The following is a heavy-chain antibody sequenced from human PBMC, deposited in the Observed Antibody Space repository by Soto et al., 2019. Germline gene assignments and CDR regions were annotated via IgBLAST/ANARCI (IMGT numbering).Heavy chain of an antibody. V-gene: IGHV3-73*01. D-gene: IGHD5-18*01. CDR1: EFALSGAA. CDR2: IRSNANSSPP. J-gene: IGHJ6*02. CDR3: TSRGYSYGYYYYGMDV. Sequence: GGSLRLACSASEFALSGAAMHWVRRASGKGLEWVARIRSNANSSPPAYPASVKRRLTIYRDDSKNTAYLQMNSLKTEDTAVYYCTSRGYSYGYYYYGMDVWGQGT.